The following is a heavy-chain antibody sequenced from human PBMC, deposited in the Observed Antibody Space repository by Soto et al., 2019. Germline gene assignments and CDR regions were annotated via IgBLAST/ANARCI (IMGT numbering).Heavy chain of an antibody. CDR1: GYTFTGYY. V-gene: IGHV1-2*02. J-gene: IGHJ5*02. Sequence: ASVKVSCKASGYTFTGYYMHWVRQAPGQGLEWMGWINPNSGGTNYAQKFQGRVTMTRDTSISTAYMELSRLRSDDTAVYYCARDMYDSSGSTWFDPWGQGTLVTVSS. CDR2: INPNSGGT. D-gene: IGHD3-22*01. CDR3: ARDMYDSSGSTWFDP.